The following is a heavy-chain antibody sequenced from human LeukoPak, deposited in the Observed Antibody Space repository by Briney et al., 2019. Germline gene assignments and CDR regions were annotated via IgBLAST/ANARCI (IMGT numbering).Heavy chain of an antibody. D-gene: IGHD3-3*01. J-gene: IGHJ4*02. CDR1: GFTFSSYG. V-gene: IGHV3-33*06. CDR3: AKVLDYFYFDY. Sequence: GGSLRLSCAAPGFTFSSYGMHWVRQAPGKGLEWVAVIWYDGSNKYYAGSVKGRFTISRDNFKNTLYLQMNSLRAEDTAVYYCAKVLDYFYFDYWGQGTLVTVSS. CDR2: IWYDGSNK.